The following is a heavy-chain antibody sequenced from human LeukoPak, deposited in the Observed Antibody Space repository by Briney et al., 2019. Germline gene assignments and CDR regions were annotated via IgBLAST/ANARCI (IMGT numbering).Heavy chain of an antibody. CDR2: ISYDGSNK. CDR1: GFTFSSYG. D-gene: IGHD3-3*01. Sequence: GGSLRLSCAASGFTFSSYGMHWVRQAPGKGLEWVAVISYDGSNKYYADSVKGRFTISRDNSKNTLYLQMNSLRAEDTVVYYCAKDGDTANFDYWGQGTLVTVSS. CDR3: AKDGDTANFDY. J-gene: IGHJ4*02. V-gene: IGHV3-30*18.